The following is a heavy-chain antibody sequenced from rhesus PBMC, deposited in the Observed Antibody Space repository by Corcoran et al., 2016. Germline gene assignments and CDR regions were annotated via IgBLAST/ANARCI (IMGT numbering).Heavy chain of an antibody. V-gene: IGHV1-138*01. J-gene: IGHJ4*01. D-gene: IGHD3-34*01. Sequence: QVQLVQSGAEVKKPGSSVKVSCQASGYTFTDHYIHWGRQAPGQGLEWVGEINPKTGVTKYAQRFQGRVTVTSDTSTSTAYMELSSLRSEDTAVYYCARGQVTLDYWGQGVLVTVSS. CDR2: INPKTGVT. CDR1: GYTFTDHY. CDR3: ARGQVTLDY.